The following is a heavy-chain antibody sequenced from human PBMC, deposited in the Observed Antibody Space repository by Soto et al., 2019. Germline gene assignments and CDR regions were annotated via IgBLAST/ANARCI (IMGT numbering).Heavy chain of an antibody. CDR3: AKDVGGDYCSSTSCYNPAFDP. J-gene: IGHJ5*02. CDR2: ISGSGGST. D-gene: IGHD2-2*02. CDR1: GFTFSSYA. Sequence: PGGSLRLSCAASGFTFSSYAMSWVRQAPGKGLEWVSAISGSGGSTYYADSVKGRFTISRDNSKETLNLQMNSLRAEDTAVYYCAKDVGGDYCSSTSCYNPAFDPWGQGTLVTVSS. V-gene: IGHV3-23*01.